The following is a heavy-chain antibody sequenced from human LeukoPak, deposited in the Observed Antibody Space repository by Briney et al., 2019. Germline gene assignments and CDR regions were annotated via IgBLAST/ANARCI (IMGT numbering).Heavy chain of an antibody. CDR2: IYTSGST. Sequence: SETLSLTCTVSGGPIRSYYWSGIRQPPGKGLEWIGYIYTSGSTSYNPSLKSRVTMSLDTSKSQFSLKLSSVTATDTAVYYCARHAGPRYFDFWGQGTLVTVSS. J-gene: IGHJ4*02. CDR3: ARHAGPRYFDF. V-gene: IGHV4-4*09. CDR1: GGPIRSYY.